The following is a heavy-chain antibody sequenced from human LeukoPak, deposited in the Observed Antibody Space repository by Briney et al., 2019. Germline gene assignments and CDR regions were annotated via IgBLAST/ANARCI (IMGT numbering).Heavy chain of an antibody. V-gene: IGHV4-59*01. Sequence: SETLSLTCTVSGGSISSYYWSWSRQPPGKGLEWIGYIYYSGSTNYNPSLKSRVTISVDTSKNQFSLKLSSVTAADTAVYYCARGSYSSGWYPNYYYGMDVWGQGTTVTVSS. CDR1: GGSISSYY. CDR3: ARGSYSSGWYPNYYYGMDV. J-gene: IGHJ6*02. CDR2: IYYSGST. D-gene: IGHD6-19*01.